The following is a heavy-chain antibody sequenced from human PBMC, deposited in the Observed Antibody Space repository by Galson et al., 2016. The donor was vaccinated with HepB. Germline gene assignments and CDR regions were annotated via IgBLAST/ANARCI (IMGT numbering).Heavy chain of an antibody. CDR3: ARHVSPFDAFDM. D-gene: IGHD5/OR15-5a*01. CDR1: YGSITTDSHY. CDR2: VYYTGNS. Sequence: SETLSLTCSVSYGSITTDSHYWDWIRQSPGKGLEWIGSVYYTGNSYYGPSLKSRATISVDTSKNHFSLKLTSVTAADTAVYYCARHVSPFDAFDMWGLGTMVTVSS. V-gene: IGHV4-39*01. J-gene: IGHJ3*02.